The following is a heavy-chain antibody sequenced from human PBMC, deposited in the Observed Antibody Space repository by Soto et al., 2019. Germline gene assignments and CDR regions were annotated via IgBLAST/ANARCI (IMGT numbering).Heavy chain of an antibody. CDR1: GGTFSNVG. D-gene: IGHD6-13*01. Sequence: PGGSLRVFCAASGGTFSNVGMNWVRQAPGKGLEWVGRIKSKTDGGTTDYAAPVKGRFTISRDDSKNTLYLQMNSLKTEDTAVYYCTTESIAAALGLGMDVWGQGTTVTVSS. V-gene: IGHV3-15*07. CDR2: IKSKTDGGTT. J-gene: IGHJ6*02. CDR3: TTESIAAALGLGMDV.